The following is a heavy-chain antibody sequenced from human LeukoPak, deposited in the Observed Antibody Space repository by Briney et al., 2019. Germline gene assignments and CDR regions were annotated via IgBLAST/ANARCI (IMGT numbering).Heavy chain of an antibody. CDR2: INPNSGGT. CDR1: GYTFTGYY. J-gene: IGHJ3*02. V-gene: IGHV1-2*02. D-gene: IGHD3-22*01. CDR3: AREGRYDSSGYYYGTDAFDI. Sequence: GASVKVSCKASGYTFTGYYMHWVRQAPGQGLEWMGWINPNSGGTNYAQKFQGRVTMTRDTSISTAYMELRSLRSDDTAVYYCAREGRYDSSGYYYGTDAFDIWGQGTMVTVSS.